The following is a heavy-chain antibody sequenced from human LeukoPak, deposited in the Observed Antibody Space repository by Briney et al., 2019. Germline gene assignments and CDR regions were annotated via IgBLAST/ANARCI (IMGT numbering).Heavy chain of an antibody. CDR1: GFTFSSYG. D-gene: IGHD2-15*01. V-gene: IGHV3-23*01. CDR2: ISGSGGST. CDR3: AKGAPSDIVVVVAASAFDI. Sequence: GGSLRLSCAASGFTFSSYGMSWVRQAPGMGLEWVSAISGSGGSTYYADSVKGRFTISRDNSKNTLYLQMNSLRAEDTAVYYCAKGAPSDIVVVVAASAFDIWGQGTMVTVSS. J-gene: IGHJ3*02.